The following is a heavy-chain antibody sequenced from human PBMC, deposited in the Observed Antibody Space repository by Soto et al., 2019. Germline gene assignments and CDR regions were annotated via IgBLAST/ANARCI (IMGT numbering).Heavy chain of an antibody. V-gene: IGHV4-34*01. Sequence: QVQLQQWGAGLLKPSETLSLTCAVYGGSFSGYYWSWIRQPPGKGLEWIGEINHSGSTNYNPSLKSRVTISVDTSKNQYSLKLSSVTAADTAVYYCARQVVVVVAAIPGGMDVWGQGTTVTVSS. CDR1: GGSFSGYY. CDR3: ARQVVVVVAAIPGGMDV. J-gene: IGHJ6*02. D-gene: IGHD2-15*01. CDR2: INHSGST.